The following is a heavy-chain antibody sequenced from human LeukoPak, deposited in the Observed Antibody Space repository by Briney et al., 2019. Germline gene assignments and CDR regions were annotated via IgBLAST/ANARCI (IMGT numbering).Heavy chain of an antibody. D-gene: IGHD3-10*01. CDR3: ARDLKLLWFGELPSNWFDP. J-gene: IGHJ5*02. CDR2: ISAYNGNT. V-gene: IGHV1-18*01. Sequence: ASVKVSCKASGYTFTSYGISWVRQAPGQGLEWMGWISAYNGNTNYAQKLQGRVTMTTDTSTSTAYMELRSLRSDDTAVYYCARDLKLLWFGELPSNWFDPWGQGTLVTVSS. CDR1: GYTFTSYG.